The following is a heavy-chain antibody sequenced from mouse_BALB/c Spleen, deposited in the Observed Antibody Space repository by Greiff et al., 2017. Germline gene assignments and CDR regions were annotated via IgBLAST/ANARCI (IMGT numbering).Heavy chain of an antibody. CDR3: ARERVITTATRAMDY. CDR1: GYSITSGYY. D-gene: IGHD1-2*01. CDR2: ITYDGSN. V-gene: IGHV3-6*02. Sequence: EVQLQESGPGLVKPSQSLSLTCSVTGYSITSGYYWNWIRQFPGNKLEWMGYITYDGSNNYNPSLKNRISITRDTSKNQFFLKLNSVTTEDTATYYCARERVITTATRAMDYWGQGTSVTVSS. J-gene: IGHJ4*01.